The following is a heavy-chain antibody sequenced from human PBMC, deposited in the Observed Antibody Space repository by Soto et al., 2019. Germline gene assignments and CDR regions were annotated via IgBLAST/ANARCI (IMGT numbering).Heavy chain of an antibody. Sequence: ASVKVSCKASGGTFSSYAISWVRQAPGQGLEWMGWISAYNGNTNYAQKLQGRVTMTTDTSTSTAYMELRSLRSDDTAVYYCARGPWGIAARPVYFDYWGQGTLLTVSS. V-gene: IGHV1-18*01. CDR1: GGTFSSYA. J-gene: IGHJ4*02. CDR3: ARGPWGIAARPVYFDY. D-gene: IGHD6-13*01. CDR2: ISAYNGNT.